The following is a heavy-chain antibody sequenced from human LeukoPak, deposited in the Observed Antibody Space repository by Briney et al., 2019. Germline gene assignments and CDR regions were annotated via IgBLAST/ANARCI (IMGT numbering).Heavy chain of an antibody. J-gene: IGHJ4*02. D-gene: IGHD3-22*01. V-gene: IGHV3-23*01. Sequence: PGGSLRLSCAASGFTFSSYAMSWVRQAPGKGLEWVSAISGSGGSTYYADSVKGRFTISRDNSKNTLYRQMNSLRAEDTAVYYCAKWKYYYDSSGTVIGYFDYWGQGTLVTVSS. CDR2: ISGSGGST. CDR1: GFTFSSYA. CDR3: AKWKYYYDSSGTVIGYFDY.